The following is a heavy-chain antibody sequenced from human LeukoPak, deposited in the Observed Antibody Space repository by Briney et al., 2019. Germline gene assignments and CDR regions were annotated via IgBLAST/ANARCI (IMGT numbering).Heavy chain of an antibody. CDR2: IKSKTDDWTT. CDR1: GFTFSNAW. CDR3: AKDLRETRYRPSVVRPRPFDY. V-gene: IGHV3-15*07. J-gene: IGHJ4*02. D-gene: IGHD1-26*01. Sequence: GGSLRLSCAASGFTFSNAWMNWVRQAPGKGLEWVGRIKSKTDDWTTDYAAPVKGRFTISRDDSKNTLYLQMNSLKTEDTAVYYCAKDLRETRYRPSVVRPRPFDYWGQGTLVTVSS.